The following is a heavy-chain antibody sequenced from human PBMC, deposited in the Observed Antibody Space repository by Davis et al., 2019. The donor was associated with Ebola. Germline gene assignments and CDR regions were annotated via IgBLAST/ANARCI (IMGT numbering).Heavy chain of an antibody. CDR2: IYTSGST. J-gene: IGHJ6*02. D-gene: IGHD1-20*01. CDR1: GGSISSGSYY. CDR3: ARGPGITGTTFYYYGMDV. V-gene: IGHV4-61*09. Sequence: PSETLSLTCTVSGGSISSGSYYWSWIRQPAGKGLEWIGHIYTSGSTNYNPSLKSRVTISVDTSKNQFSLKLSSVTAADTAVYYCARGPGITGTTFYYYGMDVWGQGTTVTVSS.